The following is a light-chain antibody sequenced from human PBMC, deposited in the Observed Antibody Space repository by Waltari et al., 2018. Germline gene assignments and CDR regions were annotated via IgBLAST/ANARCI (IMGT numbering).Light chain of an antibody. V-gene: IGLV6-57*04. Sequence: NFMLTQPHSMSESPGKTVIISCTRSSDSIASFYVQWFQQRPGSAPTTVIFKDNQRPSGVPDRFSGSIDSSSNSASLTISGLKPEDEADYYCQSYDGSSVVFGGGTKLTVL. CDR2: KDN. CDR3: QSYDGSSVV. CDR1: SDSIASFY. J-gene: IGLJ2*01.